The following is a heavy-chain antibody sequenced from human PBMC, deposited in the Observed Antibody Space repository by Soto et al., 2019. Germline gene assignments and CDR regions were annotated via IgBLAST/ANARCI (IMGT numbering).Heavy chain of an antibody. V-gene: IGHV3-74*01. CDR2: MTSDGRTT. CDR3: ATAEVDY. Sequence: PGGSLRLSCAASGFAFGNSWMRWVRQPPGKGPEWVSRMTSDGRTTQYADSVKGRFTVSRDNAKNTLYLQMNSLRAEDTAVYYCATAEVDYWGPGTLVTVSS. CDR1: GFAFGNSW. J-gene: IGHJ4*02.